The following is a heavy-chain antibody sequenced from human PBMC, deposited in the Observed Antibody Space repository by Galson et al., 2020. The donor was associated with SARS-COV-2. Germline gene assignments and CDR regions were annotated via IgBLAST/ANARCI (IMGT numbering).Heavy chain of an antibody. D-gene: IGHD3-10*01. CDR1: GYTFASYG. CDR2: ISAYNGNT. Sequence: GESLKISCKASGYTFASYGFSWVRQAPGQGLEWMGWISAYNGNTNYAQKLQDRVTMTTDTSTSTAYMELRSLRSDDTAVYYCARDIYYGSGVFDYWGQGTLVTVSS. V-gene: IGHV1-18*01. CDR3: ARDIYYGSGVFDY. J-gene: IGHJ4*02.